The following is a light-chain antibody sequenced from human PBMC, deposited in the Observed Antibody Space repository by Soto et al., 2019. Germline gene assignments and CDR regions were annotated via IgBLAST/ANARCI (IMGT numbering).Light chain of an antibody. CDR1: QSVGSS. V-gene: IGKV3-11*01. CDR3: QQRSNWPRT. Sequence: EIVLTQSPATLSLSPGERGSLSCRASQSVGSSLAWYQQKPGQAPRLLIYDASNRATGIPARFSGSGSGTDFTLTISSLVPEDFAVYYCQQRSNWPRTFGQGTKVEIK. CDR2: DAS. J-gene: IGKJ1*01.